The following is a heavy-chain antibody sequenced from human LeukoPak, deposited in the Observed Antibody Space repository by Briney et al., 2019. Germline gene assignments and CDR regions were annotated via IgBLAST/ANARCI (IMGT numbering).Heavy chain of an antibody. J-gene: IGHJ3*02. CDR3: ARTSIAAAGTSAFDI. V-gene: IGHV4-59*08. Sequence: SETLSLTYTVSGGSISSYYWSWIRQPPGKGLEWIGYIYYSGSTNYNPSLKSRVTISVDTSKNQFSLKLSSVTAADTAVYYCARTSIAAAGTSAFDIWGQGTMVTVSS. CDR2: IYYSGST. D-gene: IGHD6-13*01. CDR1: GGSISSYY.